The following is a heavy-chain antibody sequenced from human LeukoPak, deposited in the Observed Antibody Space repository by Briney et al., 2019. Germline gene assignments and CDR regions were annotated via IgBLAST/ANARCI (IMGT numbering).Heavy chain of an antibody. CDR2: INRSGSTI. Sequence: TGGSLRLSCAPSGLSFKIQSMKWVRHAAGNWLECVSYINRSGSTIYYAASVTGRFTISRVKAENSVYIQVSSMRDEDTAVYYCARDDIALLSSDFWGQGALVSVSS. CDR1: GLSFKIQS. CDR3: ARDDIALLSSDF. J-gene: IGHJ4*02. V-gene: IGHV3-48*02. D-gene: IGHD2/OR15-2a*01.